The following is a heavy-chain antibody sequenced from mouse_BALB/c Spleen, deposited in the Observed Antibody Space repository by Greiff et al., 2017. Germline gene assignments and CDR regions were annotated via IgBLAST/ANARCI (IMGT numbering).Heavy chain of an antibody. V-gene: IGHV1-47*01. J-gene: IGHJ4*01. CDR3: ARVGLGDAMDY. CDR2: FHPYNDDT. CDR1: GYTFTTYP. D-gene: IGHD4-1*01. Sequence: VQLHQSGAELVKPGASVKMSCKAFGYTFTTYPIEWMKQNHGKSLEWIGNFHPYNDDTKYNEKFKGKAKLTVEKSSSTVYLELSRLTSDDSAVYYCARVGLGDAMDYWGQGTSVTVSS.